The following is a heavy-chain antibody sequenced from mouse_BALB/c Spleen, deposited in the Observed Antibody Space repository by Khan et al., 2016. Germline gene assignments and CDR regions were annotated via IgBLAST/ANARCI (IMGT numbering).Heavy chain of an antibody. D-gene: IGHD1-1*01. Sequence: EVQLQESGPDLVKPSQSLSLTCTVTGYSITSGYSWHWIRQFPGNKLEWMCYIHYSGSTNYNPSLKSRISITRDTSKNQFFLQLNSGSSEDTAPYCYSGLDHDFYEGLYAIDYWDQVTSVTVS. J-gene: IGHJ4*01. V-gene: IGHV3-1*02. CDR1: GYSITSGYS. CDR2: IHYSGST. CDR3: SGLDHDFYEGLYAIDY.